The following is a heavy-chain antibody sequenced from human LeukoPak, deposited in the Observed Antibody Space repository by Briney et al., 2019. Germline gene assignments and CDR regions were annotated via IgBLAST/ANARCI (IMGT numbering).Heavy chain of an antibody. CDR1: GFTFSSYR. CDR2: ISSSSSYI. J-gene: IGHJ4*02. D-gene: IGHD3-22*01. V-gene: IGHV3-21*01. Sequence: KTGGSLRLSCAASGFTFSSYRMTWVRQAPGKGLEWVSSISSSSSYIYYADSVKGRFTISRDNAKNSLYLQMNSLRAEDTAVYYCASPYDSSGYSYDYWGQGTLVTVSS. CDR3: ASPYDSSGYSYDY.